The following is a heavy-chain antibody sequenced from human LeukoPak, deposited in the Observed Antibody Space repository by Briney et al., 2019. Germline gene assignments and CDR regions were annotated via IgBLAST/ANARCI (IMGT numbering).Heavy chain of an antibody. CDR2: IYYSGST. J-gene: IGHJ6*02. V-gene: IGHV4-39*07. D-gene: IGHD6-19*01. CDR1: GGSISSSSYY. CDR3: ARDGIAVAGTAEDYYYGMDV. Sequence: SETLSLTCAVSGGSISSSSYYWGWIRQPPGKGLEWIGSIYYSGSTYYNPSLKSRVTISVDTSKNQFSLKLSSVTAADTAVYYCARDGIAVAGTAEDYYYGMDVWGQGTTVTVSS.